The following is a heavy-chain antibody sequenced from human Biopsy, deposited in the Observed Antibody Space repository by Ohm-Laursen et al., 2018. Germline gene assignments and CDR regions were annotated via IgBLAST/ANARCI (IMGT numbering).Heavy chain of an antibody. CDR2: INLSGSTP. Sequence: ASVKVSCKASGYTFTSYFMHWGRQAPGPGLGWLGWINLSGSTPSYPQLFQGRVTMTRDTSKSTVYMELSSLRSEDTAVYYCCCRSPVGVVIRSNKYYYYGMDVWGQGTTVTVSS. V-gene: IGHV1-46*01. CDR1: GYTFTSYF. D-gene: IGHD3-3*01. CDR3: CCRSPVGVVIRSNKYYYYGMDV. J-gene: IGHJ6*02.